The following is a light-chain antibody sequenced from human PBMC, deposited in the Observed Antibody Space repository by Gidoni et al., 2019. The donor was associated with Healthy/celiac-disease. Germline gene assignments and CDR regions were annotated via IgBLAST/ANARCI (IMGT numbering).Light chain of an antibody. Sequence: DIVMTQSPLSLPVTPGEPASISCRSSQSLLHNNGYNYLDWYLQKPGQSPQLLIYLGSYRASGVPDRFSGSGSGTDFTLKISRVEAEDVGVYYCMQALQTPLFTFGPGTKVDIK. CDR2: LGS. CDR1: QSLLHNNGYNY. V-gene: IGKV2-28*01. J-gene: IGKJ3*01. CDR3: MQALQTPLFT.